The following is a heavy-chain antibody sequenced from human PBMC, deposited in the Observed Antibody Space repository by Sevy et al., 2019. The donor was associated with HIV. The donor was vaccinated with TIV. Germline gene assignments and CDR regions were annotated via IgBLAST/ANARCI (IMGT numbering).Heavy chain of an antibody. J-gene: IGHJ3*02. V-gene: IGHV3-21*01. D-gene: IGHD3-10*01. CDR2: ISSSSSYI. CDR1: GFTFSSYS. Sequence: GGSLRLSCAASGFTFSSYSMNWVRQAPGKGLEWVSSISSSSSYIYYADSVKGRFTISRDNAKNSLYLQMNSLRAEDTAVYYCARGSGLMYGSGRFENAFDIWGQGTMVTVSS. CDR3: ARGSGLMYGSGRFENAFDI.